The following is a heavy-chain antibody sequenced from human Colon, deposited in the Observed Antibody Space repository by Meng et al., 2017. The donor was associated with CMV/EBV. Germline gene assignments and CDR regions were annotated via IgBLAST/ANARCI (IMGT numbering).Heavy chain of an antibody. Sequence: ASVKVSCKTSGYTFSAYYIHWVRQAPGQGLEWMGWINPNSGGTDSAQKFQGRVTLTRDTSISTAYMELSSLRSDDTAVYYCARAPFYDSRGYQWFDPWGQGTLVTVSS. D-gene: IGHD3-22*01. CDR1: GYTFSAYY. V-gene: IGHV1-2*02. J-gene: IGHJ5*02. CDR2: INPNSGGT. CDR3: ARAPFYDSRGYQWFDP.